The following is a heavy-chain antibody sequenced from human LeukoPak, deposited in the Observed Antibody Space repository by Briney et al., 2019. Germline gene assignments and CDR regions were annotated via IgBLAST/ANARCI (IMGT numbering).Heavy chain of an antibody. D-gene: IGHD3-3*01. J-gene: IGHJ3*02. V-gene: IGHV4-39*07. Sequence: SETLSLTCTVSGGSISSSSYYWGWIRQPPGKGLEWIGSIYYSGSTYYNPSLKSRVTISVDTSKNQFSLKLSSVTAADTAVYYCARTQLPYYDFWSGYYSASPNDAFDIWGQGTMVTVSS. CDR1: GGSISSSSYY. CDR3: ARTQLPYYDFWSGYYSASPNDAFDI. CDR2: IYYSGST.